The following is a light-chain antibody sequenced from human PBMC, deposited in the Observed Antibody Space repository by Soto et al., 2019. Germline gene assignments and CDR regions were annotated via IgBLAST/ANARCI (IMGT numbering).Light chain of an antibody. J-gene: IGLJ1*01. CDR3: NSYVGSNNYV. CDR2: ANN. CDR1: NSNIGGNT. Sequence: QTVVTQPPSASGTPGQRVTISCSGSNSNIGGNTVNWYQQVPGTAPELLIYANNQRPSGVPDRFSGSKSGTSASLAISGLQSEDEADYYCNSYVGSNNYVFGTGTKVTVL. V-gene: IGLV1-44*01.